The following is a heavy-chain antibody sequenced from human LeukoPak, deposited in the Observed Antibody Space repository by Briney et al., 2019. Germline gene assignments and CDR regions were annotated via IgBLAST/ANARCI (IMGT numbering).Heavy chain of an antibody. Sequence: KTSETLSLTCAVYGGSFSGYYWSWIRQPPGKGLEWIGEINHSGSTNYNPSLKSRVTISVDTSKNQFSLKLSSVTAADTAVYYCARSGVCSSTSCYKDYWGQGTLVTVSS. CDR3: ARSGVCSSTSCYKDY. V-gene: IGHV4-34*01. J-gene: IGHJ4*02. CDR2: INHSGST. CDR1: GGSFSGYY. D-gene: IGHD2-2*02.